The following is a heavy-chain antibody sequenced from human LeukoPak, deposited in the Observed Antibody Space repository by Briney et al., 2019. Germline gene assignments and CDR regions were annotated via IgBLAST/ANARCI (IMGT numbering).Heavy chain of an antibody. CDR3: ARDLGDYDYYYYGMDV. CDR1: GFTVSSNY. J-gene: IGHJ6*02. D-gene: IGHD4-17*01. Sequence: GGSLRLSCAASGFTVSSNYMSWVRQAPGKGLEWVSVIYSGGSTYYADSVKGRFTISRDNSKNTLYLQMNSLRAEDTAVYYCARDLGDYDYYYYGMDVWGQGTTVTVAS. V-gene: IGHV3-53*01. CDR2: IYSGGST.